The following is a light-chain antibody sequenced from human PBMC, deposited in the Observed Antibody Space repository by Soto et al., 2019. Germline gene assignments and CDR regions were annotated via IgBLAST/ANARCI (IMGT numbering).Light chain of an antibody. CDR3: QQYHRSSIT. V-gene: IGKV1-5*01. CDR2: DAS. J-gene: IGKJ5*01. CDR1: QSLNNG. Sequence: DIQMTQSPSTLSSSLGDRVTITCRASQSLNNGLAWYQQKPGKAPNLLIYDASTLERGVPSRFSGTGSGTEFTLTISSLKNDDFATYYCQQYHRSSITFGQGTRLEIK.